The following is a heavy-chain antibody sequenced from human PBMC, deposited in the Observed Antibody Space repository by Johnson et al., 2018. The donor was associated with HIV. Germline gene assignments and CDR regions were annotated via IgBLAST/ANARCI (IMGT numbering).Heavy chain of an antibody. Sequence: VQLMESGGGVVQPGRSLRLSCAASGFTFSSYAMHWVRQAPGKGLEWVAVISYDGSNKYYADSVKGRFTISRDNSKNTLYLQMNSLRAEDTAVYYCAKDDLGASGAFDIWGQGTMVTVSS. D-gene: IGHD1-26*01. CDR1: GFTFSSYA. V-gene: IGHV3-30*04. CDR2: ISYDGSNK. CDR3: AKDDLGASGAFDI. J-gene: IGHJ3*02.